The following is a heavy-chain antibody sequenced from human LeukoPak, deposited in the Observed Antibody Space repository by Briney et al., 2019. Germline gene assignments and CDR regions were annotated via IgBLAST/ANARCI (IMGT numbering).Heavy chain of an antibody. CDR1: GFTFSSYG. V-gene: IGHV3-30*02. CDR2: IRYDGSNK. D-gene: IGHD4-17*01. J-gene: IGHJ5*02. Sequence: GSLRLSCAASGFTFSSYGMHWVRQAPGKGLEWVAFIRYDGSNKYYADSVKGRFTISRDNPKNTLYLQMNSLRAEDTAVYYCAAGGGGTVTTNWFDPWGQGTLVTVSS. CDR3: AAGGGGTVTTNWFDP.